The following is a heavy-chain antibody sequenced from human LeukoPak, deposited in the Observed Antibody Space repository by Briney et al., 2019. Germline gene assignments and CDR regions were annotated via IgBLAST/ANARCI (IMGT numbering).Heavy chain of an antibody. V-gene: IGHV3-23*01. Sequence: GGSLRLSCAASGFTFSSYAMSWVRQAPGKGLEWVSAISGSGGSTYYADSVKGRFTISRDNSKNTLYLQMNSLRAEDTAVYYCAKDSIAVARPGGLFDYWGQGTLVTVSS. CDR3: AKDSIAVARPGGLFDY. D-gene: IGHD6-19*01. CDR1: GFTFSSYA. CDR2: ISGSGGST. J-gene: IGHJ4*02.